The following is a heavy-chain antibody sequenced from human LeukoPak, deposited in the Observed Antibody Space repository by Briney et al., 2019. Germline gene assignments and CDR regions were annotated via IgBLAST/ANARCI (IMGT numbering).Heavy chain of an antibody. CDR3: AREQLGYYYDSSGYLY. J-gene: IGHJ4*02. CDR1: GFTFTSYW. Sequence: PGGSLRLSCAASGFTFTSYWMSWVRQAPGKGLEWVANIKQEGSEKYYVDSLKGRFTISRDNAKNSLYLQMNSLRAEDTAVYYCAREQLGYYYDSSGYLYWGQGTLVTVSS. V-gene: IGHV3-7*01. CDR2: IKQEGSEK. D-gene: IGHD3-22*01.